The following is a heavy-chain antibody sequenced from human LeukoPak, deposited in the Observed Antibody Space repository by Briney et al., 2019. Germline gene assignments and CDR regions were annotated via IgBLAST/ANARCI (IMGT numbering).Heavy chain of an antibody. Sequence: PGGSLRLSCAASGFTFSSYAMSWVRQAPGKGLEWVSVIYSGGSTYYADSVKGRFTISRDNSKNTLYLQMNSLRAEDTAVYYCAKKWSGGYDSSGVNDAFDIWGQGTMVTVSS. V-gene: IGHV3-66*01. CDR2: IYSGGST. CDR1: GFTFSSYA. D-gene: IGHD3-22*01. J-gene: IGHJ3*02. CDR3: AKKWSGGYDSSGVNDAFDI.